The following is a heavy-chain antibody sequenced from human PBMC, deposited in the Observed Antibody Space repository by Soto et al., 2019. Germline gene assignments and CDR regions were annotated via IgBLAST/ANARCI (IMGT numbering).Heavy chain of an antibody. CDR1: GYSFNRYW. V-gene: IGHV5-51*01. CDR2: IFPDDSDI. Sequence: GESLKISCKASGYSFNRYWIGWVRQRPGQGRGWMGVIFPDDSDIRHSPAFRGQVTISADKSINTVYLQYTGLKASDTATYYCARRISWYYFDSWGQGTPVTVSS. CDR3: ARRISWYYFDS. D-gene: IGHD1-1*01. J-gene: IGHJ4*02.